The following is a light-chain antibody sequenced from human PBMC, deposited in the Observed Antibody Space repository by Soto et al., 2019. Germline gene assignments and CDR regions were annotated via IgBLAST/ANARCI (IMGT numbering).Light chain of an antibody. V-gene: IGKV3-20*01. Sequence: EIVLTQSPGTLSLSPGERATLSCRASQSVNSNFFAWYQQNPGQAPRLLIYGVSIRATGIPDRFTGSGSGTDFALTISGLEPADFAIYYCQQYGSSPRSFGQGTKVEIK. CDR2: GVS. CDR1: QSVNSNF. CDR3: QQYGSSPRS. J-gene: IGKJ2*03.